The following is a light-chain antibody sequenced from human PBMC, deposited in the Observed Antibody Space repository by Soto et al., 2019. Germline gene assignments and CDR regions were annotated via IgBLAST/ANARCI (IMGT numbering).Light chain of an antibody. CDR2: AAS. Sequence: DIQMAQSPSTLSASVGERVTRSCRASQSISSWLAWYQQKPGKAPKLLIYAASSLQSGVPSRFSGSGSGTDFTLTISSLQPEDFATYYCQQSYSTPPTFGQGTKVDIK. J-gene: IGKJ1*01. CDR1: QSISSW. CDR3: QQSYSTPPT. V-gene: IGKV1-39*01.